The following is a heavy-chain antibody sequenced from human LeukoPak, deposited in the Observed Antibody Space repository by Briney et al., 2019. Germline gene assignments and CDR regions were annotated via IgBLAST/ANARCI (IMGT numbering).Heavy chain of an antibody. Sequence: PSETLSLTCTVSGGSISSGAYYWTWLRQHPGNGLEWIGYIYYSGNTYYNPSLKSRVTISVDTSKNQFSLKLSSVTAADTAVYYCARVSGGGNYLDYWGQGTLVTVSS. CDR2: IYYSGNT. D-gene: IGHD2-15*01. CDR3: ARVSGGGNYLDY. V-gene: IGHV4-31*03. CDR1: GGSISSGAYY. J-gene: IGHJ4*02.